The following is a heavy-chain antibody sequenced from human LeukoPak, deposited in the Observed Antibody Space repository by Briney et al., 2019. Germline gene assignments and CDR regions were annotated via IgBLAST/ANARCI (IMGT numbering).Heavy chain of an antibody. CDR1: GFTFSNAW. CDR2: MKSKIDGGTR. J-gene: IGHJ6*03. CDR3: TIERPYYYYMDV. Sequence: GGSLRLSCAVSGFTFSNAWMTWVRQAPGKGLEWVGRMKSKIDGGTREYAAPVKRRFTISRDDSKNTLHLQMSSLKTEDTAVYYCTIERPYYYYMDVWGKGTTVTISS. D-gene: IGHD6-25*01. V-gene: IGHV3-15*01.